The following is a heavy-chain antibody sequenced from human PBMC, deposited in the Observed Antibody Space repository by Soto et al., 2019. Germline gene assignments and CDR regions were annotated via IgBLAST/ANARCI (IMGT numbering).Heavy chain of an antibody. V-gene: IGHV3-7*01. D-gene: IGHD1-26*01. Sequence: EVQLVESGGGLVQPGGSLRLSCAASGFTFSSYWMSWVRQAPGTGLEWVANIKQDGREKYYVDSVEGRFTISRDNAKNSLYLQMNSLRVEDTAVYYCARKGGWRDACCILGQGTMGTVSS. CDR2: IKQDGREK. CDR1: GFTFSSYW. CDR3: ARKGGWRDACCI. J-gene: IGHJ3*02.